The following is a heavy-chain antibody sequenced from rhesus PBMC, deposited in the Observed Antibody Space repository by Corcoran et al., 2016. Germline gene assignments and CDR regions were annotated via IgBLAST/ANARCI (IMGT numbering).Heavy chain of an antibody. V-gene: IGHV4-169*01. D-gene: IGHD4-29*01. CDR1: GGSISGYY. J-gene: IGHJ4*01. CDR3: ARHGSSWRREDY. CDR2: IYGSGSST. Sequence: QLQLQESGPGLVKPSATLSVTCAVSGGSISGYYWSWIRQPPGKGLDWIGRIYGSGSSTNYNPSLKSRVTLSVDTYKNQLSLKLSSVTAADTAVYYCARHGSSWRREDYWGQGVLVTVSS.